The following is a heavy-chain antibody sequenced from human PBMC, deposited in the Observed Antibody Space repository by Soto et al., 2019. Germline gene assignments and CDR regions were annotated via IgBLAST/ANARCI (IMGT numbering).Heavy chain of an antibody. J-gene: IGHJ4*02. Sequence: QVQLQQWGAGLLKPSETLSLTCAVYGGSFSGYYWSWIRQPPGKGLEWIGEINHSGRTNYNPSLKSRVTISVDTSKNQFSLKLSSVTGADTAVYYCASYDSSGLYYFDYWGKGTLVTVSS. CDR2: INHSGRT. V-gene: IGHV4-34*01. CDR1: GGSFSGYY. D-gene: IGHD3-22*01. CDR3: ASYDSSGLYYFDY.